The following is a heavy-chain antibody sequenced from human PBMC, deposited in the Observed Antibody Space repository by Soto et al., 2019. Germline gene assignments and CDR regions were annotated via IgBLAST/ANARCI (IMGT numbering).Heavy chain of an antibody. CDR2: IYYSGST. J-gene: IGHJ5*02. D-gene: IGHD2-2*01. CDR3: ARAGEPIGYCSSTSCYDNWFDP. CDR1: GGSISSYY. V-gene: IGHV4-59*01. Sequence: PSETLSLTCTVSGGSISSYYWSWIRQPPGKGLEWIGYIYYSGSTNYNPSLKSRVTISVDTSKNQFSLKLSSVTAADTAVYYCARAGEPIGYCSSTSCYDNWFDPWGQGTLVTVSS.